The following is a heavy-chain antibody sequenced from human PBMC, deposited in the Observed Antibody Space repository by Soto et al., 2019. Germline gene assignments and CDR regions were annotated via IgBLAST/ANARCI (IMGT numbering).Heavy chain of an antibody. V-gene: IGHV1-3*01. CDR2: INAGNGNT. J-gene: IGHJ6*02. CDR3: ARFREAAFSSYYGMDV. D-gene: IGHD2-15*01. Sequence: GASGKVSCKASGYTFTSYAMHWVRQAPGQRLEWMGWINAGNGNTKYSQKFQGRVTITRDTSASTAYMELSSLRSEDTAVYYCARFREAAFSSYYGMDVWGQGPTVTVS. CDR1: GYTFTSYA.